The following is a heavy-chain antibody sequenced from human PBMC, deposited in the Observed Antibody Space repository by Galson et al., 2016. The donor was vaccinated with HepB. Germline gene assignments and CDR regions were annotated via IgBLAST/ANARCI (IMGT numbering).Heavy chain of an antibody. CDR2: FYYTGNT. CDR1: GGSINTNKHY. Sequence: SETLSLTCTVSGGSINTNKHYWNWIRQPPGKGLEWIGSFYYTGNTYYKSSLKSRVSISGDTSKNQVSLKLSSVSAADTAVYYCARHRDESHSYGMDVWGQGTTVTVSS. D-gene: IGHD5-24*01. CDR3: ARHRDESHSYGMDV. V-gene: IGHV4-39*01. J-gene: IGHJ6*02.